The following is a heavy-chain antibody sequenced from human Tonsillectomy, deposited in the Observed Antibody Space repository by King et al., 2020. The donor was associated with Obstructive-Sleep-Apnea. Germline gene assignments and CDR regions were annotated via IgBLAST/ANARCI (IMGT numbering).Heavy chain of an antibody. V-gene: IGHV1-69*01. CDR2: IIPIFGTA. Sequence: QLVQSGAEVKKPGSSVKVSCKASGGTFSSYAISWVRQAPGQGLEWMGGIIPIFGTANYAQKFQGRVTITADESTSTAYMELSSLRSEDPAVYYCARDRGAAAGPGPPYYYGMDVWGQGTTVTVSS. D-gene: IGHD6-13*01. CDR1: GGTFSSYA. CDR3: ARDRGAAAGPGPPYYYGMDV. J-gene: IGHJ6*02.